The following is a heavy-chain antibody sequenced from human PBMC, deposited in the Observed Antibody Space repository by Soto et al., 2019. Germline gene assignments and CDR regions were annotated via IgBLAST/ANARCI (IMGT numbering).Heavy chain of an antibody. D-gene: IGHD5-12*01. J-gene: IGHJ6*02. V-gene: IGHV1-69*13. CDR3: AIEASGYDFSGPYYYYGMDV. CDR2: IILPFVTP. Sequence: SVKVSCKASGGSFSNNAISFVRQAPGQGLEWMGVIILPFVTPNYAQTFQGRVTITADESMTTAYMELSGLRSEDTAVYYCAIEASGYDFSGPYYYYGMDVWGQGTTVTVSS. CDR1: GGSFSNNA.